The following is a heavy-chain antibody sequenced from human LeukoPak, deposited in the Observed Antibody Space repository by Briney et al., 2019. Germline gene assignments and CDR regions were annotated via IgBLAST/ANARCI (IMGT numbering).Heavy chain of an antibody. J-gene: IGHJ4*02. D-gene: IGHD3-3*01. CDR1: GFTFSRYW. V-gene: IGHV3-7*01. CDR2: IKEDGSEK. CDR3: ATGWSHHDY. Sequence: GGSLRLSCAASGFTFSRYWMSWVRQAPGKGLEWVANIKEDGSEKYSVDSVKGRFTISIDNTKNSLFLEVNSLRAEDTAVYYCATGWSHHDYWGQGTLVTVSS.